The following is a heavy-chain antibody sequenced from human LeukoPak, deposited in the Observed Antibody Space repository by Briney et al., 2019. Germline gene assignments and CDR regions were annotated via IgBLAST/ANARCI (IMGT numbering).Heavy chain of an antibody. Sequence: SETLSLTCTVSGGSISSSSYCWGWIRQPPGKGLEWIGSIYYSGSTYYNPSLKSRVTISVDTSKNQFSLKLSSVTAADTAVYYCARGRVDDFWSGLFDYWGQGTLVTVSS. CDR2: IYYSGST. CDR3: ARGRVDDFWSGLFDY. D-gene: IGHD3-3*01. CDR1: GGSISSSSYC. J-gene: IGHJ4*02. V-gene: IGHV4-39*07.